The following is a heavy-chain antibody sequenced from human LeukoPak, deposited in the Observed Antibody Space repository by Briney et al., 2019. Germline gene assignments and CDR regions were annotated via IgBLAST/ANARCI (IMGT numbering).Heavy chain of an antibody. CDR3: ARKVAGTIDY. Sequence: SETLSLTCTVSGGSITSSYWSWIRQPPGKGLEWIGYIYYGGSTNYNPSLKSRVTLSLDTSKNQFSLKLTSVTAADTAVYYCARKVAGTIDYWGQGTLVTVSS. CDR1: GGSITSSY. D-gene: IGHD6-19*01. J-gene: IGHJ4*02. CDR2: IYYGGST. V-gene: IGHV4-59*01.